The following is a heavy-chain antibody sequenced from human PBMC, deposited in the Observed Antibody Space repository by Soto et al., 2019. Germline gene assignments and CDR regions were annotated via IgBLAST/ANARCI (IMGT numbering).Heavy chain of an antibody. CDR2: IFYSGST. V-gene: IGHV4-39*01. Sequence: SETLSLTCTVSGGSISSSSYYWGWIRQPPGKGLEWIGSIFYSGSTYYNPSLKSRVTISVDTSKNQFSLKLSSVTAADTAVYYCACIISGGYSYGFYYYGMDVWGQGTTVTVSS. D-gene: IGHD5-18*01. J-gene: IGHJ6*02. CDR3: ACIISGGYSYGFYYYGMDV. CDR1: GGSISSSSYY.